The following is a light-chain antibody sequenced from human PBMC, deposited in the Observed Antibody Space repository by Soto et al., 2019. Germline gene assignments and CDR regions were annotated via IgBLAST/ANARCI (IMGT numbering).Light chain of an antibody. Sequence: EIVLAQSPGIVSLSPGERATLSCRASQSVTSGYLAWYQQKPGQPPRLLIYGASTRATGIPGRFSGSGSGTEFTLTISSLQSEDFAVYYCQHYYNWPRTFGQGTKVDI. CDR1: QSVTSGY. V-gene: IGKV3-15*01. J-gene: IGKJ1*01. CDR3: QHYYNWPRT. CDR2: GAS.